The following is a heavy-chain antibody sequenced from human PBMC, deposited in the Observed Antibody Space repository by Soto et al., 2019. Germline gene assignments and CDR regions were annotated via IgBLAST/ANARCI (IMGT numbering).Heavy chain of an antibody. CDR1: GFTFSSYA. CDR3: ARGLRRLAAALDY. V-gene: IGHV3-30*04. J-gene: IGHJ4*02. CDR2: ISYDGSNK. Sequence: GGSLRLSCAASGFTFSSYAMHWVRQAPGKGLEWVAVISYDGSNKYYADSVKGRFTISRDNSKNTLYLQMNSLRAEDTAVNYCARGLRRLAAALDYWGQGTLVTVSS. D-gene: IGHD6-13*01.